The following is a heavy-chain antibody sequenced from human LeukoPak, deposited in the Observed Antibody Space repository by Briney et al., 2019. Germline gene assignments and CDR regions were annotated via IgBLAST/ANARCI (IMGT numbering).Heavy chain of an antibody. Sequence: PGGSLGLSCAASGFTFSSYEMNWVRQAPGKGLEWVSYISSSGSTIYYADSVKGRFTISRDNAKNSLYLQMNSLRAEDTAVYYCARDRDPLWGVLGSGSYSYYYYGMDVWGKGTTVTVSS. D-gene: IGHD3-10*01. V-gene: IGHV3-48*03. CDR2: ISSSGSTI. CDR1: GFTFSSYE. J-gene: IGHJ6*04. CDR3: ARDRDPLWGVLGSGSYSYYYYGMDV.